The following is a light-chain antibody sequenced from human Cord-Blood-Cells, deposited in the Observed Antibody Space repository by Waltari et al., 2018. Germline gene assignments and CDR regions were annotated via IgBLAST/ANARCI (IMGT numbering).Light chain of an antibody. Sequence: TVMTQSPLSLPVTPGEPASISCSSSQSLLHSNGYNYLDWYLQKPGQSPQLLIYLGSNRASGVPDRFSGSGSGTDFTLKISRVEAEDVGVYYCMQALQTPITFGQGTRLEIK. V-gene: IGKV2-28*01. CDR1: QSLLHSNGYNY. CDR2: LGS. J-gene: IGKJ5*01. CDR3: MQALQTPIT.